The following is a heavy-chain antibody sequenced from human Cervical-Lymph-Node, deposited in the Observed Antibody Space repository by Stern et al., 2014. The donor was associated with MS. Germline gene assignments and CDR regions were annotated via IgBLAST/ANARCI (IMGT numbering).Heavy chain of an antibody. CDR1: GFPFSSYW. Sequence: EVQLVESGGGLVQPGGSLRLSCAASGFPFSSYWMTWVRQAPGKGLEWVANIKQDGREKYYVDSVKGRFTISRDNAKNSLFLQMNSLRAEDTALYYCAREYRVVRGPIGGYSFDYWGQGTPVTVSS. J-gene: IGHJ4*02. V-gene: IGHV3-7*03. CDR2: IKQDGREK. D-gene: IGHD3-10*01. CDR3: AREYRVVRGPIGGYSFDY.